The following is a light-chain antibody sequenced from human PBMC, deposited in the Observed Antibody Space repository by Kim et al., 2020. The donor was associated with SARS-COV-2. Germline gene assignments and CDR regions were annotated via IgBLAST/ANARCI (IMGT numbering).Light chain of an antibody. CDR3: QQYNSYPPT. Sequence: SATVGGKIPILLRASPSSSNWLACYQQKPGKAAKVLTYDASSLESGVQSRFSGRGSGTEFTLSLNSLTAADFLTYYFQQYNSYPPTFGQGTKLEIK. J-gene: IGKJ2*01. CDR2: DAS. CDR1: PSSSNW. V-gene: IGKV1-5*02.